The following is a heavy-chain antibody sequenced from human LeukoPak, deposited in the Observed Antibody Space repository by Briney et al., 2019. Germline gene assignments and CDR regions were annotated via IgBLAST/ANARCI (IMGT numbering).Heavy chain of an antibody. V-gene: IGHV4-61*02. CDR3: ARGYGDYYYYMDV. D-gene: IGHD4-17*01. CDR1: GGSISSGSYY. CDR2: IYTSGST. J-gene: IGHJ6*03. Sequence: SETLSLTCTVSGGSISSGSYYWSWIRQPPGKGLEGIGRIYTSGSTNYNPSLKSRVTISVDTSKNQFSLKLSSVTAADTAVYYCARGYGDYYYYMDVWGKGTTVTVSS.